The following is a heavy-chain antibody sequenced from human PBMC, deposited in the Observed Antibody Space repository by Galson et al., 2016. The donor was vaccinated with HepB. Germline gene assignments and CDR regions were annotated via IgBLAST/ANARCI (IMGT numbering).Heavy chain of an antibody. CDR3: ARVSVLTSMETKSDAFDI. CDR1: GGSISSGAYY. CDR2: VYSSGST. Sequence: TLSLTCTVSGGSISSGAYYWSWIRQPAGRGLEWIGRVYSSGSTNYNPSLKTRVTISKNTSKNQFSLRLSFVTAADTAVYYCARVSVLTSMETKSDAFDIWGQGTMVTVSS. D-gene: IGHD2/OR15-2a*01. V-gene: IGHV4-61*02. J-gene: IGHJ3*02.